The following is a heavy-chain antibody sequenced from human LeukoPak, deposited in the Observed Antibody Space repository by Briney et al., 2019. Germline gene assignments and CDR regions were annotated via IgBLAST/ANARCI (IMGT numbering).Heavy chain of an antibody. J-gene: IGHJ5*02. CDR2: IYYSGST. CDR1: GGSISSGDYY. CDR3: ARGGYCSSTSCYRVRFDP. D-gene: IGHD2-2*01. Sequence: SETLSLTCTVSGGSISSGDYYWSWIRQPPGKGREWIGCIYYSGSTYYNPALKSRLTISVDTSNNQFSLMLSSVAAATTGVYYCARGGYCSSTSCYRVRFDPWGQGTLVTVSS. V-gene: IGHV4-30-4*01.